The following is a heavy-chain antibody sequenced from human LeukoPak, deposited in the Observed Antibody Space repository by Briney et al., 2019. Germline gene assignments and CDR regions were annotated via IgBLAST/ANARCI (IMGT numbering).Heavy chain of an antibody. J-gene: IGHJ3*02. CDR1: GYTFTSYG. Sequence: ASVKVSCKASGYTFTSYGISWVRQAPGQGLEWMGWISAYNGNTNYAQKLQGRVTMTTDTSTSTAYMELRSLRSDDTAVYYCARDPNGDYIGAFDMWGPGTMVTVSS. CDR3: ARDPNGDYIGAFDM. V-gene: IGHV1-18*01. D-gene: IGHD4-17*01. CDR2: ISAYNGNT.